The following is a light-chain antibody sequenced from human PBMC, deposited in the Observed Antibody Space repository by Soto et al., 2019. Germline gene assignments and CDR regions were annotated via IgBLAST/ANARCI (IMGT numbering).Light chain of an antibody. Sequence: DIQMTQSPSTLSASLGDRVTITCRASQSIDFYLAWYQQKPGKAPKLLIYEASNLESGVPSRFSGSGSGTEFTLTISSLQPDDFATYYCQQSRNYPWTFGQGTKVDIK. J-gene: IGKJ1*01. CDR1: QSIDFY. V-gene: IGKV1-5*03. CDR2: EAS. CDR3: QQSRNYPWT.